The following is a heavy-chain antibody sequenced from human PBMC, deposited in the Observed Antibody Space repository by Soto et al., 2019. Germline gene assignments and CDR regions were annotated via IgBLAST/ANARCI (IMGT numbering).Heavy chain of an antibody. D-gene: IGHD3-22*01. CDR1: GGTFSSYA. J-gene: IGHJ6*02. CDR2: IIPIFGTA. V-gene: IGHV1-69*13. Sequence: SVKVSCKASGGTFSSYAISWVRQAPGQGLEWMGGIIPIFGTANYAQKFQGRVTITADESTSTAYMELSSLRSEDTAVYYCASPYYYDSSGYPLAYYYYGMDVWGQGTTVTVSS. CDR3: ASPYYYDSSGYPLAYYYYGMDV.